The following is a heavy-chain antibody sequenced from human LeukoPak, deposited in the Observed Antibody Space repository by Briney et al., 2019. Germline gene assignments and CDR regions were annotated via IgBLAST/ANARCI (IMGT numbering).Heavy chain of an antibody. CDR1: GGSISSYY. Sequence: SETLSLTCTVSGGSISSYYWSWIRQPPGKGLEWIGYIYTSGSTNYNPSLKSRVTISADTSKNQFSLKLSSVTAADTAVYYCATSSIYGSGSYHHWGQGTLVTVSS. D-gene: IGHD3-10*01. CDR3: ATSSIYGSGSYHH. J-gene: IGHJ5*02. CDR2: IYTSGST. V-gene: IGHV4-4*09.